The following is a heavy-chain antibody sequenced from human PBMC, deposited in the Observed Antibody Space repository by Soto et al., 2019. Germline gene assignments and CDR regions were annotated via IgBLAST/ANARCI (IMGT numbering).Heavy chain of an antibody. D-gene: IGHD2-2*01. Sequence: QVQLVQSGAEVKKPGSSVKVSCKASGGTFSSHTISWVRQAPGQGLEWMGRIIPILGIANYAQKFQGRVTITADKSTSTAYMELSSLRSEDTAVYYCARAPEYCSSASCYYTYFDYWGQGTLVTVSS. CDR1: GGTFSSHT. J-gene: IGHJ4*02. CDR2: IIPILGIA. V-gene: IGHV1-69*02. CDR3: ARAPEYCSSASCYYTYFDY.